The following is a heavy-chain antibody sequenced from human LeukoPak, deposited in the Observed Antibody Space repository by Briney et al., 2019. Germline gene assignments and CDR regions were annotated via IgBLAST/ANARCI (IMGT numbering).Heavy chain of an antibody. CDR1: GFTFSSYW. D-gene: IGHD1-26*01. CDR3: ARDSASSVVDY. CDR2: IKQDGSEK. J-gene: IGHJ4*02. V-gene: IGHV3-7*04. Sequence: PGGSLRLSCAASGFTFSSYWMSWVRQAPGKGLEWVANIKQDGSEKYYVDSVKGRFTTSRDNAKKSLYLQMNSLRAEDTAVYYCARDSASSVVDYWGQGTLVTVSS.